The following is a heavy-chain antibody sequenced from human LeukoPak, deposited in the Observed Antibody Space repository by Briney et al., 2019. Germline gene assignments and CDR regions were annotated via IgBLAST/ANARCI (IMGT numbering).Heavy chain of an antibody. CDR3: ARAPSEIGGYYPEYFRH. J-gene: IGHJ1*01. CDR2: IKSDGST. V-gene: IGHV3-74*01. D-gene: IGHD3-22*01. Sequence: GGSPRLSCAASGFTFSSYWMHWVRQAPGKGLVWVSRIKSDGSTDYADSVKGRFTISRDNAKNTLSLQMNSLRAEDTGVYYCARAPSEIGGYYPEYFRHWGQGTLVTVSS. CDR1: GFTFSSYW.